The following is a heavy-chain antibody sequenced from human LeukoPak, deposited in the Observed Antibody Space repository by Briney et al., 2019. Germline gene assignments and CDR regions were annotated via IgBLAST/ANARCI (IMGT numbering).Heavy chain of an antibody. CDR1: GYTFTSYG. V-gene: IGHV1-18*01. J-gene: IGHJ4*02. D-gene: IGHD2-21*02. Sequence: ASVKVSCKASGYTFTSYGISWVRQAPGRGLEWMGWISAYNGNTNYAQKLQGRVTMTTDTSTSTAYMELRSLRSDDTAVYYCARDLIETYCGGDCHPTLFDYWGQGALVTVSS. CDR2: ISAYNGNT. CDR3: ARDLIETYCGGDCHPTLFDY.